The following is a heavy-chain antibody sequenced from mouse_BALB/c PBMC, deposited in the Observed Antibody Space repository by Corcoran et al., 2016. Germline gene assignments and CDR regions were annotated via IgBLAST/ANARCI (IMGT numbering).Heavy chain of an antibody. D-gene: IGHD1-2*01. CDR1: GYTFTNYG. CDR3: ARATAHYYAMDY. CDR2: INSYTGEP. Sequence: QIQLVQSGPELKKPGETVKISCKASGYTFTNYGMNWVKQAPGKGLKWMGWINSYTGEPTYADDFKGRFAFSLETSASTAYLQINNLKNEDTATYFCARATAHYYAMDYWGQGTSVTVS. J-gene: IGHJ4*01. V-gene: IGHV9-3-1*01.